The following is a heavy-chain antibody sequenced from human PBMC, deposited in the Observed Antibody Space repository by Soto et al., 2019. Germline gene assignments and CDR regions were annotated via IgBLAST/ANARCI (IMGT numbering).Heavy chain of an antibody. V-gene: IGHV1-3*01. D-gene: IGHD3-9*01. Sequence: ASVKVSCKASGYTFTSYAMHWVRQAPGQRLEWTGWINAGNGNTKYSQKFQGRVTITRDTSASTAYMELSSLRSEDTAVYYCATRDFDWSAPHNWGQGTMVTVSS. CDR3: ATRDFDWSAPHN. CDR1: GYTFTSYA. CDR2: INAGNGNT. J-gene: IGHJ3*01.